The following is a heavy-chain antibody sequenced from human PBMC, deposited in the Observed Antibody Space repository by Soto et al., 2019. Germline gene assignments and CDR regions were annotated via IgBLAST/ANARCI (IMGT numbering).Heavy chain of an antibody. V-gene: IGHV3-23*01. CDR1: GFTFSSYA. CDR3: ARMSYSYYYGSGSSDY. Sequence: PGGSLRLSCAASGFTFSSYAMTWVRQAPGKGLEWVSTTSGSGGSTYYADSVKGRFTISRDNSKNTLYLQMNSLRAEDTAVYYCARMSYSYYYGSGSSDYWGQGTLVTVSS. J-gene: IGHJ4*02. CDR2: TSGSGGST. D-gene: IGHD3-10*01.